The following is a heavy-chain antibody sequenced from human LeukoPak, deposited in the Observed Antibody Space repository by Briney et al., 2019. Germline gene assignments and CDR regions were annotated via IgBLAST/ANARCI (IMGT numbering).Heavy chain of an antibody. D-gene: IGHD3-10*01. CDR2: ISGSGGAT. CDR3: AKGAYYHGSGRYFDY. Sequence: SGPSLMLPCTASGFTLSSYAMNWVRHAPGNRLVSVYVISGSGGATYYADSVKGRFTMSRDNSKNTLYLQMNSLRAEDTAVYYCAKGAYYHGSGRYFDYWGQGTLVTVSS. CDR1: GFTLSSYA. J-gene: IGHJ4*02. V-gene: IGHV3-23*01.